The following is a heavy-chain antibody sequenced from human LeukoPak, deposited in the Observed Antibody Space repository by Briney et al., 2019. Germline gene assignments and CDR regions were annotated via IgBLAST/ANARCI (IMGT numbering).Heavy chain of an antibody. Sequence: PGGSLRLSCAASGFTFSSYEMNWVRQAPGKGLEWVSYISSSGSTIYYADSVKGRFTISRDNAKNSLYLQMNSLRAEDTAVYYCAQDRLAKLTPGPYYFDYWGQGTLVTVSS. D-gene: IGHD1-14*01. V-gene: IGHV3-48*03. CDR2: ISSSGSTI. J-gene: IGHJ4*02. CDR3: AQDRLAKLTPGPYYFDY. CDR1: GFTFSSYE.